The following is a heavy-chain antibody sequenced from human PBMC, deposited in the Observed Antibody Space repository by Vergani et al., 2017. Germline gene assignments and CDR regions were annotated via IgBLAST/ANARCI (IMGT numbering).Heavy chain of an antibody. CDR3: ARVIAAELRQFDP. D-gene: IGHD6-13*01. CDR1: GGSISSSSYY. CDR2: IYYSGST. J-gene: IGHJ5*02. V-gene: IGHV4-39*07. Sequence: QLQLQESGPGLVKPSETLSLTCTVSGGSISSSSYYWGWIRQPPGKGLEWIGSIYYSGSTNYNPSLKSGVTISVDTSKNQFSLKLSSVTAADTAVYYCARVIAAELRQFDPWGQGTLVTVSS.